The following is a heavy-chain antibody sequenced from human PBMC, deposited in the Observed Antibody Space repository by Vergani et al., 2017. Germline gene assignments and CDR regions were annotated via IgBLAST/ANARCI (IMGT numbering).Heavy chain of an antibody. CDR2: INHSGST. J-gene: IGHJ6*03. Sequence: QVQLQQWGAGLLKPSETLSLTCAVYGGSFSGYYWSWIRHPPGKGLEWIGEINHSGSTNYNPSLKSRVTISVDTSKNQFSLKLSSVTAADTAVYYCARGGATVSGFGEPHYYYMDVWGKGTTVTVSS. V-gene: IGHV4-34*01. D-gene: IGHD3-10*01. CDR1: GGSFSGYY. CDR3: ARGGATVSGFGEPHYYYMDV.